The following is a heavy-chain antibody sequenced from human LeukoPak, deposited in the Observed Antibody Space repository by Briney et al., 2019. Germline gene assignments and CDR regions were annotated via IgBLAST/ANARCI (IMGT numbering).Heavy chain of an antibody. V-gene: IGHV1-2*02. D-gene: IGHD3-22*01. CDR2: INPNSGGT. Sequence: ASVKVSCKASGYTFTGYYMHWVRQAPGQGLEWVGWINPNSGGTNYAQKFQGRVTMTRDTSISTAYMELSRLRSDDTAVYYCASLDYYDSSGYLYYWGQGTLVTVSS. J-gene: IGHJ4*02. CDR3: ASLDYYDSSGYLYY. CDR1: GYTFTGYY.